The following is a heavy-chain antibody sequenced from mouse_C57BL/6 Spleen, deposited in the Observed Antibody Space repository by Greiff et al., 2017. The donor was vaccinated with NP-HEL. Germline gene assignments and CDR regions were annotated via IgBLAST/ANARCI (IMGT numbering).Heavy chain of an antibody. CDR2: ISSGGSYT. J-gene: IGHJ3*01. CDR1: GFTFSSYG. D-gene: IGHD2-4*01. V-gene: IGHV5-6*01. CDR3: ARWDDYWFAY. Sequence: EVKLMESGGDLVKPGGSLKLSCAASGFTFSSYGMSWVRQTPDKRLEWVATISSGGSYTYYPDSVKGRFTISRDNAKNTLYLQMSSLKSEDTAMYYCARWDDYWFAYWGQGTLVTVSA.